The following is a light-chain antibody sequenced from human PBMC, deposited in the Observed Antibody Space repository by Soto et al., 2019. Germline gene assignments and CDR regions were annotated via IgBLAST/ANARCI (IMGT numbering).Light chain of an antibody. J-gene: IGKJ1*01. CDR2: DAS. CDR1: QSVSGW. Sequence: DIRMAQAPSTLSASVGDTDTVTCRASQSVSGWLAWYQQKPGEAPKLLIYDASVLPRGVPSRFSGSGSGTKFTLTISSLQPDDFATYYCQQYETFSGTFGPGTNVEI. V-gene: IGKV1-5*01. CDR3: QQYETFSGT.